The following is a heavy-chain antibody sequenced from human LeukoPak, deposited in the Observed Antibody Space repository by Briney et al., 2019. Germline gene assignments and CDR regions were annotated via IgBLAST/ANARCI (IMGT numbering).Heavy chain of an antibody. D-gene: IGHD3-10*01. CDR2: ISGSGGRT. CDR1: GFTFRSYA. V-gene: IGHV3-23*01. Sequence: TGGSLRLSCAASGFTFRSYAMTWVRQAPGKGLEWVSAISGSGGRTYYADSVKGRFTISRDNSKNKLYLQMNSLRAEDTAIYYCAKDPLVRGVTYDCWGQGTLVTVSS. CDR3: AKDPLVRGVTYDC. J-gene: IGHJ4*02.